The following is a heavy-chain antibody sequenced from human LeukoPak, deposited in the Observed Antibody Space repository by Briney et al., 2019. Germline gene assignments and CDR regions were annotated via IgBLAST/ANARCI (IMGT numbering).Heavy chain of an antibody. V-gene: IGHV1-2*02. CDR1: GYTLTGDY. CDR2: INPNSGGT. Sequence: ASLKVSSTASGYTLTGDYMHRVRQAPGQGLEWMGWINPNSGGTNYAQKFQGRVTMTRDTSISTAYMELSRLRSDDTAVYYCARDGDSNYVSWFDPWGQGTLVTVSS. J-gene: IGHJ5*02. D-gene: IGHD4-11*01. CDR3: ARDGDSNYVSWFDP.